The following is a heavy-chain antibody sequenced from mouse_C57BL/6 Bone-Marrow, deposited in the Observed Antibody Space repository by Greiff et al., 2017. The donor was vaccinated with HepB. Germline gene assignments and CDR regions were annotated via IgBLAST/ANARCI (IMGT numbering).Heavy chain of an antibody. Sequence: EVKLVESGGGLVKPGGSLKLSCAASGFTFSSYAMSWVRQTPEKRLEWVATISDGGSYTYYPDNVKGRFTISRDNAKNNLYLQMSHLKSDDTAMYYCARDLDAMDYWGQGTSVTVSS. CDR3: ARDLDAMDY. CDR1: GFTFSSYA. CDR2: ISDGGSYT. V-gene: IGHV5-4*01. J-gene: IGHJ4*01.